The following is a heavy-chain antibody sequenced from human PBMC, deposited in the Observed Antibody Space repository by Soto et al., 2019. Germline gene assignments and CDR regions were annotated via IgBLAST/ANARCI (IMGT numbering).Heavy chain of an antibody. CDR1: GFTFHTYG. CDR3: ARIDCTGDNCNPYYHYGMDV. CDR2: IWYDGSIK. Sequence: GGSLRLSCAASGFTFHTYGMHWVRQIPGKALQWVAIIWYDGSIKYYADSVKGRFTISRDNSKNTLYLQMNSLRDEDTAVYYCARIDCTGDNCNPYYHYGMDVWGQGTTVTVSS. D-gene: IGHD2-8*02. J-gene: IGHJ6*02. V-gene: IGHV3-33*01.